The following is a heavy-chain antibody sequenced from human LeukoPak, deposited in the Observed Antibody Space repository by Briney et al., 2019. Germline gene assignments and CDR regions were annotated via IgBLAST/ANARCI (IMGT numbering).Heavy chain of an antibody. J-gene: IGHJ5*02. CDR2: IHPNSGGT. CDR1: GYTFTDYY. D-gene: IGHD6-13*01. CDR3: ARGKLAAPGRTGYNWFDP. Sequence: ASVKVSCKASGYTFTDYYMNWVRQAPGQGLEWMGWIHPNSGGTNYAQKFQGRVTMPRDTSITTAYMELSGLRSDDTAIYYCARGKLAAPGRTGYNWFDPWGQGTLVTVSS. V-gene: IGHV1-2*02.